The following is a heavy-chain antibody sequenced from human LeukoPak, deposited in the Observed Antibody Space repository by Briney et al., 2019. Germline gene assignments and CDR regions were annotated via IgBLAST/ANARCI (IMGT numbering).Heavy chain of an antibody. CDR3: ASIPGAATYYYYMDV. J-gene: IGHJ6*03. CDR2: ISSSSSYI. CDR1: GFTFSSYS. Sequence: GGSLRLSCAASGFTFSSYSMNWVRQAPGKGLEWVSSISSSSSYIYYADSVKGRFTISRDNAKNSLYLQMNSLRAEDTAVYYCASIPGAATYYYYMDVWGKGTTVTVSS. V-gene: IGHV3-21*01. D-gene: IGHD1-14*01.